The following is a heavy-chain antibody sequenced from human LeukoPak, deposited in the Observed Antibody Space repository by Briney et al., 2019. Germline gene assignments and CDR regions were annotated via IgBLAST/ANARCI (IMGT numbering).Heavy chain of an antibody. D-gene: IGHD2-2*01. CDR2: IIPIFGTA. J-gene: IGHJ4*02. CDR3: ARASYPGGYCSSTSCHFDY. Sequence: ASVRVSCKASGGTFSSYAISWVRQAPGQGLEWMGGIIPIFGTANYAQKFQGRVTITADESTSTAYMELSSLRSEDTAVYYCARASYPGGYCSSTSCHFDYWGQGTLVTVSS. V-gene: IGHV1-69*13. CDR1: GGTFSSYA.